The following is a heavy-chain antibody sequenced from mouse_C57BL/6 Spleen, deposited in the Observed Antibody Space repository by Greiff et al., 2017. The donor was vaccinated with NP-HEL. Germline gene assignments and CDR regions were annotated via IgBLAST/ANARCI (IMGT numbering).Heavy chain of an antibody. J-gene: IGHJ3*01. CDR1: GFTFSSYA. CDR3: TIEVYYGCSSFAY. CDR2: ISSGGDYI. D-gene: IGHD1-1*01. V-gene: IGHV5-9-1*02. Sequence: EVKLVESGEGLVKPGGSLKLSCAASGFTFSSYAMSWVRQTPEKRLEWVAYISSGGDYIYYADTVKGRFTISRDNGRTTLYLQMSSLKSEDTAMYYCTIEVYYGCSSFAYWGQETLVTVAA.